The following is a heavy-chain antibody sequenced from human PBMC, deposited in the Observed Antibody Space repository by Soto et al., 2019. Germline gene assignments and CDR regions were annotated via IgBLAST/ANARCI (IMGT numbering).Heavy chain of an antibody. D-gene: IGHD2-8*01. CDR1: GFTFSSYA. J-gene: IGHJ6*02. V-gene: IGHV3-23*01. Sequence: EVQLLESGGGLVQPGGSLRLSCAASGFTFSSYAMSWVRQAPGKGLEWVSAISGSGGSTYYADSVKGRFTISRDNSKNTLYXQMXSXRAEDTAVYYCAKYRSCTNGVCSKSGAYYYYYGMDVWGQGTTVTVSS. CDR3: AKYRSCTNGVCSKSGAYYYYYGMDV. CDR2: ISGSGGST.